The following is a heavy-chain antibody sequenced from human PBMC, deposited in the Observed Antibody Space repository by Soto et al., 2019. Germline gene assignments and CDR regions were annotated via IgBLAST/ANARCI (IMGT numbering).Heavy chain of an antibody. CDR3: TRDLDTSGAAHISEF. CDR2: INRAGNDR. J-gene: IGHJ4*02. V-gene: IGHV3-7*03. Sequence: GGSLRLSCAGSGFTFGADWMSWVRQAPGNGLEWVANINRAGNDRYYVDSVKGRFTISRDNAKNSLYLQMNSLRAEDTAVYYCTRDLDTSGAAHISEFWGQGTMVTVYS. CDR1: GFTFGADW. D-gene: IGHD3-22*01.